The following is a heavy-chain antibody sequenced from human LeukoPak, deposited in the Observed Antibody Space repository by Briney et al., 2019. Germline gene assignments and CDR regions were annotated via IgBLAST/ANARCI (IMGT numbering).Heavy chain of an antibody. CDR2: IYYSGST. V-gene: IGHV4-59*08. Sequence: SETLSLTCTVSGGSISSYYWSWIRQPPGKGLEWIGYIYYSGSTYYNPSLKSRVTISVDTFKNQFSLKLSSVTAADTAVYYCARGGNGSGSRNFDYWGQGTLVTVSS. J-gene: IGHJ4*02. D-gene: IGHD3-10*01. CDR1: GGSISSYY. CDR3: ARGGNGSGSRNFDY.